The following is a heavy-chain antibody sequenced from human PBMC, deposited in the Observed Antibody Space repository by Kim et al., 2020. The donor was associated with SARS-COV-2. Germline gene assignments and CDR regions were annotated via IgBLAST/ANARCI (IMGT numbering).Heavy chain of an antibody. CDR3: AKSIQLWLDGMDV. Sequence: GGSLRLSCAASGFSFSSYGMHWVRQAPGKGLEWVAVISYDGSNKYYADSVKGRFTISRDNSKNTLYLQMNSLRAEDTAVYHCAKSIQLWLDGMDVWGQGT. D-gene: IGHD5-18*01. CDR1: GFSFSSYG. V-gene: IGHV3-30*18. J-gene: IGHJ6*02. CDR2: ISYDGSNK.